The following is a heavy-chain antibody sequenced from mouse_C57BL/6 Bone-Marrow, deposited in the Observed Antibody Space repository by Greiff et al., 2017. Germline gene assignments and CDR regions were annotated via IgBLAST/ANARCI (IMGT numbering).Heavy chain of an antibody. J-gene: IGHJ1*03. V-gene: IGHV1-64*01. Sequence: VKLQQPGAELVKPGASVKLSCKASGYTFTSYWMHWVKQRPGQGLEWIGMIHPNSGSTNYNEKFKSKATLTVHKSSSTAYMQLSSLPSEDSAVYYCARWTLYYYGSSGYFDVWGTGTTVTVSS. CDR1: GYTFTSYW. D-gene: IGHD1-1*01. CDR3: ARWTLYYYGSSGYFDV. CDR2: IHPNSGST.